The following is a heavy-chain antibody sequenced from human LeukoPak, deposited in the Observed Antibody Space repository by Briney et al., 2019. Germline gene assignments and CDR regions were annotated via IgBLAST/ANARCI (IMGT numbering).Heavy chain of an antibody. J-gene: IGHJ4*02. V-gene: IGHV1-24*01. CDR2: FDPEDGET. CDR1: GYTLTELS. D-gene: IGHD2-15*01. Sequence: ASVKVSCKVSGYTLTELSMHWVRQAPGKGLEWMGGFDPEDGETIYAQKFQGRVTMTRDTPISTAYMELSRLRSDDTAVYYCARDSLVVVAAKTRPLLNFDYWGQGTLVTVSS. CDR3: ARDSLVVVAAKTRPLLNFDY.